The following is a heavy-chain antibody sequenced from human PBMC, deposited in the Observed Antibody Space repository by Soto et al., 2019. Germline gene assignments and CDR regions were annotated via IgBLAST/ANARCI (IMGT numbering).Heavy chain of an antibody. V-gene: IGHV1-69*08. J-gene: IGHJ5*02. CDR1: GGTFSSYT. CDR2: IIPILGIA. D-gene: IGHD3-10*01. CDR3: ARDRSSRFGELLFNWFDP. Sequence: QVQLVQSGAEVKKPGSSVKVSCKASGGTFSSYTISWVRQAPGQGLEWMGRIIPILGIANYAQKFQGRVTITADKSTSTAYMELSSLRSEDTAVYYCARDRSSRFGELLFNWFDPWGQGTLVTVSS.